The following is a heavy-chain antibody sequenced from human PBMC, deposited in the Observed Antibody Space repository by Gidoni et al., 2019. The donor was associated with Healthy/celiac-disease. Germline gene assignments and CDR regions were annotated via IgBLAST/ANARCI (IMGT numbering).Heavy chain of an antibody. V-gene: IGHV3-30*18. D-gene: IGHD1-26*01. CDR2: ISYDGSNK. Sequence: QVQLVESGGGVVQPGRSLRLSCPASGFNFSRYGMHWVRQAPGKGLEWWAVISYDGSNKYYADSVKGRFIISRDNSKNTLYLQMNSLRAEDTAVYYCAKDGQSVGATPGDYWGQGTLVTVSS. CDR1: GFNFSRYG. J-gene: IGHJ4*02. CDR3: AKDGQSVGATPGDY.